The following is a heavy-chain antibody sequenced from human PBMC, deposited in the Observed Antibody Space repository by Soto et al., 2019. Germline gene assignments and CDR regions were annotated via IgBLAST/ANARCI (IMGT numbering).Heavy chain of an antibody. D-gene: IGHD1-26*01. CDR3: ARHPVSGNYAYYYGMDV. CDR1: GGTFSSYA. V-gene: IGHV1-69*12. Sequence: QVQLVQSGAEVKKPGSSVKVSCKASGGTFSSYAISWVRQAPGQGLEWMGGIIPIFGTANYAQKFQGKVTIHAHQSTSEXCMELGSLRYEYTAVYYCARHPVSGNYAYYYGMDVWGQGTTVTVSS. CDR2: IIPIFGTA. J-gene: IGHJ6*02.